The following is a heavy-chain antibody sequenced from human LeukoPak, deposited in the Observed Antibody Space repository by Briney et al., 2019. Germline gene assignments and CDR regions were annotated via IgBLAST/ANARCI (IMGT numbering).Heavy chain of an antibody. V-gene: IGHV3-13*04. CDR1: GFTFSTYD. Sequence: PGGSLRLSCAASGFTFSTYDIQWVRQATGKGLEWVSSIGTAGDTYYAGSVKGRFTLPRENAKKSSYLQMNNLRAGDTAVYYCARGALGFDYWGQGTLVTVSS. CDR2: IGTAGDT. CDR3: ARGALGFDY. J-gene: IGHJ4*02.